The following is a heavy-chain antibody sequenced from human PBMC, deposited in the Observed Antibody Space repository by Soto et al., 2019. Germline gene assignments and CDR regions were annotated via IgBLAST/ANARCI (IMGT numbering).Heavy chain of an antibody. V-gene: IGHV1-69*04. CDR3: ARVCSGGSCLEY. Sequence: QVQLVQSGAEVKKPGSSVKVSCKASGDTFRNYAISWVRQAPGQGPEWMGRSIPILGVANYTQKFQDRVKIPADKSTSTADVELSSLTSEDTAVYYCARVCSGGSCLEYWGQGPLVTVSS. CDR2: SIPILGVA. J-gene: IGHJ4*02. CDR1: GDTFRNYA. D-gene: IGHD2-15*01.